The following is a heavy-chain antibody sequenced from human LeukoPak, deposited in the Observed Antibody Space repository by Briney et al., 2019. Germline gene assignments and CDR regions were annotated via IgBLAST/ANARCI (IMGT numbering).Heavy chain of an antibody. CDR2: TYYRSKWSN. V-gene: IGHV6-1*01. Sequence: SQTLSLTCAISGDXVSSNTATWSWIRLSPSRGLEWLGRTYYRSKWSNEYAVTVKSRTTINSDTSKNQFSLQLNSVTPEDTAVYYCARGIYSIGFDYWGQGTLVTVSS. CDR1: GDXVSSNTAT. D-gene: IGHD5-12*01. J-gene: IGHJ4*02. CDR3: ARGIYSIGFDY.